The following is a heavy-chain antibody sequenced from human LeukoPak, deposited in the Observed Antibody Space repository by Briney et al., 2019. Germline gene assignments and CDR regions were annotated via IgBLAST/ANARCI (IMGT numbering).Heavy chain of an antibody. V-gene: IGHV3-53*01. CDR1: GFTVSSNY. D-gene: IGHD3-22*01. CDR2: IYSGGNT. CDR3: ARADYYDSSGYNDY. Sequence: GGSLRLSCAASGFTVSSNYMSCVRQAPGKGLEWVSVIYSGGNTYYADSVKGRLTISRDNSKNTLYLQMTSLRAEDTAVYYCARADYYDSSGYNDYWGQGTLVTVSS. J-gene: IGHJ4*02.